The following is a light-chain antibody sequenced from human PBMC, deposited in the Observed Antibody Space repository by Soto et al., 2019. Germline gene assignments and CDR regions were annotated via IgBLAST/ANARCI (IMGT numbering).Light chain of an antibody. J-gene: IGLJ2*01. CDR1: NSNIGGNY. CDR3: AAWDDSLSGPV. Sequence: QSVLTQPPSASGTPGQRVSISCSGTNSNIGGNYVYWYQYVPGKAPKLLISLNNQRPSGVPDRFSGSKSGTSASLAISGLRSEDEAHYYCAAWDDSLSGPVFGGGTKLTVL. V-gene: IGLV1-47*02. CDR2: LNN.